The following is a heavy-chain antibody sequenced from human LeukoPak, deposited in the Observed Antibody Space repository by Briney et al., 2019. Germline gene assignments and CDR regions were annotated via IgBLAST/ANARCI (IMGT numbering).Heavy chain of an antibody. D-gene: IGHD4-17*01. CDR1: GYTFTTYA. CDR2: IIPIFGTA. CDR3: ARDLYGDYDIGY. J-gene: IGHJ4*02. V-gene: IGHV1-3*01. Sequence: ASVKVSCKASGYTFTTYAMHWVRQAPGQGLEWMGGIIPIFGTANYAQRFQGRVTITRDTSATTAYMELSSLTSEDTAVYYCARDLYGDYDIGYWGQGTLVTVSS.